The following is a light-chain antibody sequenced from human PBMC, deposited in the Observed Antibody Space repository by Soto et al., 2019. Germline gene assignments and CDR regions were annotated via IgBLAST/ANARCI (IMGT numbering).Light chain of an antibody. V-gene: IGLV2-14*01. J-gene: IGLJ1*01. Sequence: ALTQPASVSGSPGQSITISCTGTTSDVGGYNFVSWYQLHPGKAPKLMIFEVSNRPSGVSNRFSGSKSGNTASLTISGLQAEDEADYYCSSYTSSGTRVFGTGTKLTVL. CDR3: SSYTSSGTRV. CDR2: EVS. CDR1: TSDVGGYNF.